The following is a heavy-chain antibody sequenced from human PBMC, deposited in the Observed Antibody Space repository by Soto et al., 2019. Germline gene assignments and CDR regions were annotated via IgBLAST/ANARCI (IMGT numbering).Heavy chain of an antibody. CDR1: GFTFSSYA. V-gene: IGHV3-23*01. D-gene: IGHD3-16*02. J-gene: IGHJ4*02. CDR3: AKASTYEYVWGSFRYYCDN. CDR2: ISGSGDRT. Sequence: EVQLLQSGGTLVQPGGSLRLSCAASGFTFSSYAMSWVRQAPGKGLEWVSGISGSGDRTHYADSVKGRFIISRDNFKNTLYRLIDSLRAKDTAVYYCAKASTYEYVWGSFRYYCDNWGQGTLVTVSS.